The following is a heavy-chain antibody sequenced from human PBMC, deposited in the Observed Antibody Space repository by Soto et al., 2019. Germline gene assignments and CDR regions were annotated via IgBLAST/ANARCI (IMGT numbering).Heavy chain of an antibody. CDR3: ATSYGSGSRPFDY. D-gene: IGHD3-10*01. Sequence: QVQLVQSGAEVKKPGSSVKVSCKASGDTFNFYTISWVRQAPGQGLEWMGRIIPMLGMSNYAQKFQDRVTIIADKSTSTANMQLSSLRSEDTAIYYCATSYGSGSRPFDYWGQGTLLTVSS. CDR2: IIPMLGMS. V-gene: IGHV1-69*02. CDR1: GDTFNFYT. J-gene: IGHJ4*02.